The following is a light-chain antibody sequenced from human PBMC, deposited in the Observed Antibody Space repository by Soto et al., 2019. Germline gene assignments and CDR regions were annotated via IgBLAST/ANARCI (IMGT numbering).Light chain of an antibody. V-gene: IGKV3-15*01. Sequence: EIVMTQSPATLSVSPGERVTLSCRTSQSVSSNLAWYQQKPGQAPRLLFYGASTRLAGIPARFSGSGSGTEFPLTIGSLQSEDFAVYFCQQYNTWPRSFGGGTKVEI. CDR2: GAS. J-gene: IGKJ4*01. CDR1: QSVSSN. CDR3: QQYNTWPRS.